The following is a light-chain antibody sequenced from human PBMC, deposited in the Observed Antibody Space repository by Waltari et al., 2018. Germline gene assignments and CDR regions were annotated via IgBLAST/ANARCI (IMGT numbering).Light chain of an antibody. CDR1: HYISAD. Sequence: EIVLTQSPATVSLSPGERATLSCRASHYISADLAWYQQKPGQAPRLLVYDSYNRATGVPARFSGRGSGTDFTLTITSLDPEDSAVYYCQQRNDWPVTFGQGTRVEIK. CDR3: QQRNDWPVT. V-gene: IGKV3-11*01. CDR2: DSY. J-gene: IGKJ5*01.